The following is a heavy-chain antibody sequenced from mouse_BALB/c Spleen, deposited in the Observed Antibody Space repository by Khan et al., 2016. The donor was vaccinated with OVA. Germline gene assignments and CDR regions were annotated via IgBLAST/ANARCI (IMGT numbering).Heavy chain of an antibody. J-gene: IGHJ2*01. CDR1: GYTFTSYW. V-gene: IGHV1-7*01. Sequence: QVQLKQSGAELAKPGASVKMSCKASGYTFTSYWMHWIKQRPGRVLEWIGYINPTTGYTDYNQKFKDKATLTADKSSSTAYMQLNSLTSDDSAVYYCARDRIDYWGQGTTLTVSS. CDR2: INPTTGYT. CDR3: ARDRIDY.